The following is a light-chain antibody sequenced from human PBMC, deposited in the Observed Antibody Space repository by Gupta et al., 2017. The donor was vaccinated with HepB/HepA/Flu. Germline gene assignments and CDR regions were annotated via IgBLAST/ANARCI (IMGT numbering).Light chain of an antibody. V-gene: IGKV3-11*01. Sequence: EIVLTQSPATLSLSPGERATLSCRASQSVSSYLAWYQQKPGQAPRLIIYDASNRATGIPNRFSGRGYGKDFTLTSSRREPEDFAVYYGQQRSSLFTFGHGTKVDIK. J-gene: IGKJ3*01. CDR2: DAS. CDR1: QSVSSY. CDR3: QQRSSLFT.